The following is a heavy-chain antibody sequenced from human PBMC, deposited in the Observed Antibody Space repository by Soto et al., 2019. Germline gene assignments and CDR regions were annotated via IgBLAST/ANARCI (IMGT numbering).Heavy chain of an antibody. CDR1: GFTFSNYA. CDR3: AKEGPILTGYYINDY. CDR2: ISGSGGIT. D-gene: IGHD3-9*01. V-gene: IGHV3-23*01. J-gene: IGHJ4*02. Sequence: GGSLRLSCAASGFTFSNYAMSWVRQAPGKGLEWVSAISGSGGITYYADSVKGRFTISRDNFKNTLFLQMYSLGAVDTALYYCAKEGPILTGYYINDYWGQGTLVTVSS.